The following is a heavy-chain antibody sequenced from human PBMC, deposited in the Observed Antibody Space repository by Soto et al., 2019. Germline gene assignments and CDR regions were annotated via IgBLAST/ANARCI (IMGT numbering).Heavy chain of an antibody. Sequence: GGSLRLSCAASGFTFSSYAMSWVRQAPGKGLEWVSAISGSGGSTYYADSVKGRFTISRDNSKNTLYLQMNSLRAEDTAVYYCAKDMVRGVIKGYFDYWGQGTLVTVSS. D-gene: IGHD3-10*01. CDR2: ISGSGGST. CDR3: AKDMVRGVIKGYFDY. CDR1: GFTFSSYA. V-gene: IGHV3-23*01. J-gene: IGHJ4*02.